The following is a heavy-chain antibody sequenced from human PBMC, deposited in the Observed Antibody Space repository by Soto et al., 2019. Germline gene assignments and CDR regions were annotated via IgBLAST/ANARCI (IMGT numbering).Heavy chain of an antibody. D-gene: IGHD2-21*02. J-gene: IGHJ6*02. CDR2: IYYSGST. CDR1: GGSISSYY. V-gene: IGHV4-59*01. CDR3: ARDYGGNSGYYYGMDV. Sequence: PSETLSLTSTVSGGSISSYYWSWIRQPPGKGLEWIGYIYYSGSTNYNPSLKSRVTISVDTSKNQFSLKLSSVTAADTAVYYCARDYGGNSGYYYGMDVWGQGTTVTVSS.